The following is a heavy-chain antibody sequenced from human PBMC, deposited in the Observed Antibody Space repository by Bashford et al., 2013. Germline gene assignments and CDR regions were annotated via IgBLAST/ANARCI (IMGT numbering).Heavy chain of an antibody. J-gene: IGHJ6*02. CDR2: IDWDDDK. D-gene: IGHD3-9*01. CDR3: ARNFEEGRYYYYGMDV. V-gene: IGHV2-70*01. CDR1: GFSLSTSGMC. Sequence: SGPTLVKPTQTLTLTCTFSGFSLSTSGMCVSWIRQPPGRPSEWLALIDWDDDKYYSTSLKTRLTISKDTSKNQVVLTMTNMDPVDTATYYCARNFEEGRYYYYGMDVWGRRDHGHRLL.